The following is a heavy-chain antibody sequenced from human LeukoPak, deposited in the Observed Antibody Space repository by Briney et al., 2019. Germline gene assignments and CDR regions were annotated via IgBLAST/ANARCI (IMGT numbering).Heavy chain of an antibody. CDR1: GYTLTELS. CDR3: ATARTYYYDSSGYSPFDY. J-gene: IGHJ4*02. Sequence: ASVKVSCTVSGYTLTELSMHWVRQAPGKGLEWMGGFDPEDGETIYAQKFQGRVTMTEDTSTDTAYMELSSLRSEDTAVYYCATARTYYYDSSGYSPFDYWGQGTLVTVSS. D-gene: IGHD3-22*01. V-gene: IGHV1-24*01. CDR2: FDPEDGET.